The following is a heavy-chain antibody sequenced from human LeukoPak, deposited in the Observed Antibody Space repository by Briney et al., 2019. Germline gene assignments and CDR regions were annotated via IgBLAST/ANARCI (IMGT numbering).Heavy chain of an antibody. V-gene: IGHV4-59*08. D-gene: IGHD2-15*01. J-gene: IGHJ6*02. CDR2: IYYSGST. Sequence: SETLSLTCTVSGGSISSYYWSWIRQPPGKGREWIGYIYYSGSTNYNPSLKSRVTISVDTSKNQFSLKLSSVTAADTGVYYCARRQRYCIGVSCYSAYGMDVWGQGTTVTVSS. CDR3: ARRQRYCIGVSCYSAYGMDV. CDR1: GGSISSYY.